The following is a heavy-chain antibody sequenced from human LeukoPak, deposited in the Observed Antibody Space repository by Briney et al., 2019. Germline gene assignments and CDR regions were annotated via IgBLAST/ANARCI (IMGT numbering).Heavy chain of an antibody. CDR1: RFSFSSYS. CDR3: ARDYYDSSGYSGLSY. CDR2: INRDSNYI. Sequence: GGSLRLSCAASRFSFSSYSMNWVRQAPGKGLEWVSSINRDSNYIYYADSVKGRFTISRDNAKNSLYLQMNSLRAEDTAVYYCARDYYDSSGYSGLSYWGQGTLVTVSS. V-gene: IGHV3-21*01. D-gene: IGHD3-22*01. J-gene: IGHJ4*02.